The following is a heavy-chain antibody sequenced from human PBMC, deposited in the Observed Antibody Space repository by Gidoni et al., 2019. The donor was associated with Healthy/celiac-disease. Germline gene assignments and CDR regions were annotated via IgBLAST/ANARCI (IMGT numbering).Heavy chain of an antibody. J-gene: IGHJ4*02. D-gene: IGHD2-2*01. Sequence: QVQLVESGGGVVQPGRSLSRACAASGFTSSTHGMHWVGQAPGKGLEWVAVISYDGSNKYYADSVKGRFTISRDNSKNTLYLQMNSLRAEDTAVYYCAKDRRAIVVVPAAPYYWGQGTLVTVSS. CDR2: ISYDGSNK. V-gene: IGHV3-30*18. CDR3: AKDRRAIVVVPAAPYY. CDR1: GFTSSTHG.